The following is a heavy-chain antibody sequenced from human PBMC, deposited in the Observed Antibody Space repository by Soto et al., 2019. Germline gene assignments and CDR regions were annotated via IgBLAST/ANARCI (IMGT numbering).Heavy chain of an antibody. CDR2: IYWDDDK. CDR3: AHRSSIAPNDAFDI. V-gene: IGHV2-5*02. D-gene: IGHD6-6*01. Sequence: SGPTLVNPTQTLTLTCTFSGFSLSTSGVGVRWIRQPPGKALEWLALIYWDDDKSYSPSLKSRLTITKDTSKNQVVLTMTNMDPVDTATYYCAHRSSIAPNDAFDIWGQGTMVTVSS. J-gene: IGHJ3*02. CDR1: GFSLSTSGVG.